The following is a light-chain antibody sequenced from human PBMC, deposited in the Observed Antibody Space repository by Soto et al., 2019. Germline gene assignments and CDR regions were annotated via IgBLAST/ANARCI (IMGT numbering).Light chain of an antibody. V-gene: IGKV3-15*01. CDR2: GAS. CDR3: QQYNNWLSLT. J-gene: IGKJ4*01. CDR1: QSVSSN. Sequence: ERVRTQSPATLSVSPGERATLSCRASQSVSSNLAWYQQKPGQAPRLLIYGASTRATGIPARFSGSGSGTEFTLTISSLQSEDFAVYYCQQYNNWLSLTFGGGTKVDI.